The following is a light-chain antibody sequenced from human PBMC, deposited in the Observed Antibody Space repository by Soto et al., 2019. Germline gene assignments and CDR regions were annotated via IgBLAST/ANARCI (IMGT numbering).Light chain of an antibody. CDR3: QQYHTTPLT. CDR1: ESVLYSSDNRNY. CDR2: WAS. V-gene: IGKV4-1*01. J-gene: IGKJ4*01. Sequence: DIVMTQSPDSLAVSLGERAAINCKSSESVLYSSDNRNYLAWYQQKPGQPPKLIVYWASTREVGVPDRFSGSGSGTDFTLTISSLQAEDVAVYYGQQYHTTPLTFGGGTQVEI.